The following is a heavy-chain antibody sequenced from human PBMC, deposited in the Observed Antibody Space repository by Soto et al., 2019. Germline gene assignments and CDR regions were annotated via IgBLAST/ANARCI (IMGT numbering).Heavy chain of an antibody. CDR2: IIPLFGTA. J-gene: IGHJ4*02. V-gene: IGHV1-69*01. D-gene: IGHD3-22*01. CDR3: ARGVHYDSSGYYYFY. CDR1: GGTFSTYA. Sequence: QVQLVQSGAEVKKPGSSVKVSCKASGGTFSTYAIDWVRQAPGQGLEWMGGIIPLFGTAKYAQNFQGRITITADESTNTAYMELRSLRYQDTAVYYCARGVHYDSSGYYYFYWGQGTLVTVSS.